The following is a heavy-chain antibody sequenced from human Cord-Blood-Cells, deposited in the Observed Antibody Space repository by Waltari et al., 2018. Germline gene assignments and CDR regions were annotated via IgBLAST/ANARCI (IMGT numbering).Heavy chain of an antibody. Sequence: QVQLVASGGGVVQRGRSLRLSCAASVVTFSSYAMHWIRQAPGKGLEWVAVISYDGSNKYYADSVKGRFTISRDNSKNTLYLQMNSLRAEDTAVYYCARVLRFLEWLFYAFDIWGQGTMVTVSS. V-gene: IGHV3-30*04. CDR3: ARVLRFLEWLFYAFDI. CDR2: ISYDGSNK. J-gene: IGHJ3*02. CDR1: VVTFSSYA. D-gene: IGHD3-3*01.